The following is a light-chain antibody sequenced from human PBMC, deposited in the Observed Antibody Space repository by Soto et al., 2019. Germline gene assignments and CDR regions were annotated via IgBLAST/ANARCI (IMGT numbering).Light chain of an antibody. CDR2: LKSDGSH. CDR1: SGHSNYD. CDR3: QTWGSGTVI. V-gene: IGLV4-69*01. J-gene: IGLJ2*01. Sequence: QSVLTQSPSASASLGASVNLTCTLSSGHSNYDIAWHQQQPEKGPRYLMRLKSDGSHTKGDGIPDRFSGSISGAERYLTISSLQSEDEADYYCQTWGSGTVIFGGGTKLTVL.